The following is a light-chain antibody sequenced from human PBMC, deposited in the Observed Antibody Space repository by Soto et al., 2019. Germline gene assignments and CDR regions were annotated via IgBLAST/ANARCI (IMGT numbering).Light chain of an antibody. Sequence: IVMTQSPATLSVSPGERATLSCRASQSVRSNLAWYQQIPGQAPRLLIYGASTRATGIPARFSGSGSGTEFSLTISSLQPEDFAVYYCQQYGDSPVTLGQGTKVDIK. J-gene: IGKJ1*01. CDR2: GAS. CDR1: QSVRSN. V-gene: IGKV3-15*01. CDR3: QQYGDSPVT.